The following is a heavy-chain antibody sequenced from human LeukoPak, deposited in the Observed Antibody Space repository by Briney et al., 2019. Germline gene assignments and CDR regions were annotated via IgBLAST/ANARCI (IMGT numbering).Heavy chain of an antibody. J-gene: IGHJ4*02. Sequence: SETLSLTCTVSGGSISSSSYYWGWIRQPPGKGLEWIGSIYYSGSTYYNPPLKSRVTISVDTSKNQFSLKLSSVTAADTAVYYCASSAVAGGEYYFDYWGQGTLVTVSS. D-gene: IGHD6-19*01. V-gene: IGHV4-39*07. CDR1: GGSISSSSYY. CDR2: IYYSGST. CDR3: ASSAVAGGEYYFDY.